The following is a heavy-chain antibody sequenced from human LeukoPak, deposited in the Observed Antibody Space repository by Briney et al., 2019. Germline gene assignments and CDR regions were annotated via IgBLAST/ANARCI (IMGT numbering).Heavy chain of an antibody. CDR3: ARFPIVGASDAFDI. CDR1: GFTFSSYS. Sequence: PGGSLRLSCAASGFTFSSYSMNWVRQAPGKGLEWVSSISSSSSYIYYADSVKGRFTTSRDNAKNSLYLQMNSLRAEDTAVYYCARFPIVGASDAFDIWGQGTMVTVSS. D-gene: IGHD1-26*01. V-gene: IGHV3-21*01. J-gene: IGHJ3*02. CDR2: ISSSSSYI.